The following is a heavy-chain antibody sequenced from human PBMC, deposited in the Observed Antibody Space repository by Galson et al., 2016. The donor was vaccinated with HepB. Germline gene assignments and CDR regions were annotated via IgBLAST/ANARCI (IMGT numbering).Heavy chain of an antibody. Sequence: PALVKPTQTLTLTCSFSGFSLSTNGLGVGWIRQPPGKALEWLALIYWDDNKRYSPSLKDRLAITKDTSKNQVVLTMSNMDPVDTGTYYCARSRASISATGNWVGPGGQGGLVTVSS. V-gene: IGHV2-5*02. CDR3: ARSRASISATGNWVGP. D-gene: IGHD6-13*01. CDR1: GFSLSTNGLG. J-gene: IGHJ4*01. CDR2: IYWDDNK.